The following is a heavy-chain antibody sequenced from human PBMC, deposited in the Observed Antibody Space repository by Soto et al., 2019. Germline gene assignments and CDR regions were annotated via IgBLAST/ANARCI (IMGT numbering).Heavy chain of an antibody. Sequence: SGPTLVNPTQTLTLTCTFSGFSLSTSGMCVSWIRQPPGKALEWLALIDWDDDKYYSTSLKTRLTISKDTSKNQVVLTMTNMDPVDTATYYCARTMLYYYDSSGYYPTRYFDYWGQGTLVPVSS. V-gene: IGHV2-70*01. D-gene: IGHD3-22*01. CDR3: ARTMLYYYDSSGYYPTRYFDY. J-gene: IGHJ4*02. CDR1: GFSLSTSGMC. CDR2: IDWDDDK.